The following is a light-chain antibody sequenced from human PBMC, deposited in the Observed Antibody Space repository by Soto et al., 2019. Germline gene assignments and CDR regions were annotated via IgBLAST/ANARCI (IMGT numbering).Light chain of an antibody. CDR1: QSVSTN. CDR3: QQYNNWPRT. V-gene: IGKV3-15*01. CDR2: GVS. J-gene: IGKJ1*01. Sequence: ETVMTQSAATLSVSPGEGATLSCRASQSVSTNLAWYQQKPGQAPRLLIYGVSTRVTGIPARFSGSGSGTEFTLTISSLQSEDFAVYYCQQYNNWPRTFGQGTKVEIK.